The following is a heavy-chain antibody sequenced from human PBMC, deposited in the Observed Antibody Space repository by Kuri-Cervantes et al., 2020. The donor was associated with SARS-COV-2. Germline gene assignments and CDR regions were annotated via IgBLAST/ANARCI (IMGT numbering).Heavy chain of an antibody. CDR3: ARVAGDPYYFDY. Sequence: GESLKISCAASGFTFSSYWMSWVRQAPGKGLEWVANIKQDGSEKYYVDSVKGRFTISSDNAKNSLYLQMNSLRAEDTALYYCARVAGDPYYFDYWGQGTLVTVSS. CDR1: GFTFSSYW. V-gene: IGHV3-7*01. J-gene: IGHJ4*02. CDR2: IKQDGSEK. D-gene: IGHD7-27*01.